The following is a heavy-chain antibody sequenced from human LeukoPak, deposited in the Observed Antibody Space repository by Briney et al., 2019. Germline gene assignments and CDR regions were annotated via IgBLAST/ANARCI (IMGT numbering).Heavy chain of an antibody. Sequence: ASVKVSCKASGYTFTGYYMHWVRQAPGQGLEWMGWINPNSGGTNYAQKFQGWVTMTRDTSISTAYMELSRLRSDDTAVYYCARGYDSSGYYYGDWGQGTLVTVSS. CDR3: ARGYDSSGYYYGD. J-gene: IGHJ4*02. CDR1: GYTFTGYY. V-gene: IGHV1-2*04. D-gene: IGHD3-22*01. CDR2: INPNSGGT.